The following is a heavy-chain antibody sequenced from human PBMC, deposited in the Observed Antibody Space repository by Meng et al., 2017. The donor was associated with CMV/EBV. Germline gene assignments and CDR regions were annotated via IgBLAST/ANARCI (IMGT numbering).Heavy chain of an antibody. J-gene: IGHJ4*02. V-gene: IGHV4-38-2*02. CDR3: ARVLSLVAAAGPYYFDY. Sequence: SETLSLTCTVSGYSISSGYYWGWIRQPPGKELEWIGSIHHSGNTYYNPSLKSRVTISVDTSKNQFSLKLSSVTAADTAVYYCARVLSLVAAAGPYYFDYWGQGTLVTVSS. CDR1: GYSISSGYY. D-gene: IGHD6-13*01. CDR2: IHHSGNT.